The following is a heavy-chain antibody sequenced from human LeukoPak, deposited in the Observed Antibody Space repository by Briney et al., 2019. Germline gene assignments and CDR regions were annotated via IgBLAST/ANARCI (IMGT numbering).Heavy chain of an antibody. J-gene: IGHJ4*02. CDR1: VGSFSGYY. D-gene: IGHD2-2*01. Sequence: SETLSLTCAVYVGSFSGYYWSWIRQPPGKGLEWIGEINHSGSTNYNPSLKSRVTISVDTSKNQFSLKLSSVTAADTAVYYCAGGVYCSSTSCSGFDYWGQGTLVTVSS. CDR3: AGGVYCSSTSCSGFDY. V-gene: IGHV4-34*01. CDR2: INHSGST.